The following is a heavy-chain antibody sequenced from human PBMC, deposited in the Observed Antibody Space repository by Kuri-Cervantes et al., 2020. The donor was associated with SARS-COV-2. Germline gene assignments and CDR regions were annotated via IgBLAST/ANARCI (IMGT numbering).Heavy chain of an antibody. CDR1: GFTFSSYG. CDR2: ISYDTRNK. D-gene: IGHD3-22*01. Sequence: GESLKISCAASGFTFSSYGMHWVRQAPGKGLEWVAVISYDTRNKYYADSVKGRFTISRDNSKNTLCLQVNSLRAEDTAVYYCAKIPFYDSSGYYSNYWGQGTLVTVSS. V-gene: IGHV3-30*18. J-gene: IGHJ4*02. CDR3: AKIPFYDSSGYYSNY.